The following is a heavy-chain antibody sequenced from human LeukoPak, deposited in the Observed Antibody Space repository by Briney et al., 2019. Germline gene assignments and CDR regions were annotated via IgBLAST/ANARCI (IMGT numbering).Heavy chain of an antibody. CDR3: ARWNYDYVWGSYPRGYFDY. D-gene: IGHD3-16*02. J-gene: IGHJ4*02. CDR2: INAGNGNT. V-gene: IGHV1-3*03. Sequence: GASVKVSCKASGYTFTSYGISWVRQAPGQRLEWMGWINAGNGNTKYSQEFQGRVTITRDTSASTAYMELSSLRSEDMAVYYCARWNYDYVWGSYPRGYFDYWGQGTLVTVSS. CDR1: GYTFTSYG.